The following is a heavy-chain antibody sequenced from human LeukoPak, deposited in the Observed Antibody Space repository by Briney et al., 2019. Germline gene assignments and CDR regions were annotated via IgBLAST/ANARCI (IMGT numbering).Heavy chain of an antibody. CDR1: GFTFSSYA. CDR2: ISYDGSNK. J-gene: IGHJ4*02. Sequence: GGSLRLSCAASGFTFSSYAMHWVRQAPGKGLEWVAVISYDGSNKYYADSVKGRFTISRDNSKNTLYQQMNSLRAEDTAVYYCAKPPMVRDPHFDYWGQGTLVTVSS. CDR3: AKPPMVRDPHFDY. V-gene: IGHV3-30*04. D-gene: IGHD3-10*01.